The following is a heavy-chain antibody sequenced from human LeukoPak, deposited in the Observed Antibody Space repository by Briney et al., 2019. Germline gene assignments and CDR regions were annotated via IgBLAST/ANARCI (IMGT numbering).Heavy chain of an antibody. CDR1: GFTISTYA. V-gene: IGHV3-23*01. CDR2: ISGSGVTT. CDR3: AKANTGYENFDY. D-gene: IGHD5-12*01. J-gene: IGHJ4*02. Sequence: GGSLRLSCAASGFTISTYAMSWVRQAPGRGLEWVSAISGSGVTTYYADSVKGRFTISRDNPKNTLYLQMNSLRAEDTAAYYCAKANTGYENFDYWGQGTLVTVSS.